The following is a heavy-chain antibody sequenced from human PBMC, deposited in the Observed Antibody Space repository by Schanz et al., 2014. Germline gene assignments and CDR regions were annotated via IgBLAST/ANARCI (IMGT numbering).Heavy chain of an antibody. Sequence: DVQLVESGGGLAQPGGSLRLSCAASGFTFSAYAMTWVRQAPGKGLEWVSSISAGGTNTYYADSVKGRFTLSRDNSKNTLYLQMNSLIVEDTAVYYCAKEGTVVSGSPRDYWGRGTLVTVSS. D-gene: IGHD3-10*01. CDR1: GFTFSAYA. CDR2: ISAGGTNT. J-gene: IGHJ4*02. V-gene: IGHV3-23*04. CDR3: AKEGTVVSGSPRDY.